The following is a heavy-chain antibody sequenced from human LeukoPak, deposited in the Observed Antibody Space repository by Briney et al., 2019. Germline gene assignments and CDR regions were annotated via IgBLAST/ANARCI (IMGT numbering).Heavy chain of an antibody. J-gene: IGHJ4*02. V-gene: IGHV3-11*04. Sequence: PGGSLRLSCAASGFTFSDYYMSWIRQAPGRGLEWVSYISSSGSTIYHADSVKGRFTISRDNAKNSLYLQMNSLRAEDTAVYYCARGPRWLQFARFDYWGQGTLVTVSS. D-gene: IGHD5-24*01. CDR3: ARGPRWLQFARFDY. CDR1: GFTFSDYY. CDR2: ISSSGSTI.